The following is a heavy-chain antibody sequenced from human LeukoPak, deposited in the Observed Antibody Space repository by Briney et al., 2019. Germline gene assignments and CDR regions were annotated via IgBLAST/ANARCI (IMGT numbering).Heavy chain of an antibody. V-gene: IGHV4-59*01. D-gene: IGHD1-14*01. Sequence: SETLSLTCTVSNGPINTYQWSWVRQPPGKRLEWIGYIFHSGSTNYNPSLKSRVTISVDTSKNQFSLRLTPVTAADTAVYYCVRTNPWDLTYYFDYWGQGTLVTVSS. J-gene: IGHJ4*02. CDR3: VRTNPWDLTYYFDY. CDR2: IFHSGST. CDR1: NGPINTYQ.